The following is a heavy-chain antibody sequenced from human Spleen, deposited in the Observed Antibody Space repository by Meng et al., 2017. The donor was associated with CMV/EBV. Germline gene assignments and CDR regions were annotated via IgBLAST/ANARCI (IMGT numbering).Heavy chain of an antibody. Sequence: ASVKVSCKTSGYTFTGYYIHWVRQAPGQGPEWMGWITPNSGGTHYAQKFQGRVTITGDTSISTAYMEMSGLTSDDTAAYYCARGGSNWNYYDCFEHWGQGTLVTVSS. D-gene: IGHD1-7*01. V-gene: IGHV1-2*02. CDR2: ITPNSGGT. CDR1: GYTFTGYY. CDR3: ARGGSNWNYYDCFEH. J-gene: IGHJ4*02.